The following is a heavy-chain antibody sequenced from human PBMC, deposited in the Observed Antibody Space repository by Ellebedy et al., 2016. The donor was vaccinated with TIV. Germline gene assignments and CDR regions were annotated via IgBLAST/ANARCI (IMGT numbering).Heavy chain of an antibody. CDR2: MNPDSGST. V-gene: IGHV1-2*02. J-gene: IGHJ6*02. D-gene: IGHD4/OR15-4a*01. Sequence: ASVKVSCKASGYTFTDYYIHWVRQAPGQGLEWMGWMNPDSGSTTYAQKFQGRVNMTRDTSANTAYMELSRLQSDDTAVYYCARVLRATSGMDVWGQGTTVIVS. CDR1: GYTFTDYY. CDR3: ARVLRATSGMDV.